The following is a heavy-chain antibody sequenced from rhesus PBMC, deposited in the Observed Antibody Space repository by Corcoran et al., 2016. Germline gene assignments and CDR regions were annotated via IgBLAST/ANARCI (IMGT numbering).Heavy chain of an antibody. D-gene: IGHD2-27*01. CDR1: GYSISSGYG. J-gene: IGHJ4*01. CDR3: ARDAAMWGFDY. CDR2: IVGRRGNT. V-gene: IGHV4-127*01. Sequence: QVQLQESGPGLVKPSETLSLTCAVSGYSISSGYGWSWIRPPPGKGLEWIGYIVGRRGNTHNNPSLKRRVTISKDPSKNQFSLKLSSVTAADTAVYYCARDAAMWGFDYWGQGVLVTVSS.